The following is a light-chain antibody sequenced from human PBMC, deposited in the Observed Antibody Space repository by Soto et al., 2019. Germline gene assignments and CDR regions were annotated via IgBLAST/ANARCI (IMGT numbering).Light chain of an antibody. J-gene: IGLJ3*02. V-gene: IGLV1-40*01. CDR1: SYNIGAGYD. CDR2: GNI. Sequence: QSVLTQPPSVSGAPGQRVTISCTGSSYNIGAGYDVHWYQQLPGTAPKLLIYGNINRPSGVPDRFSGSKSGTSASLAITGLQAEDEGDYYCQSYDSSLSGVVFGGGTKLTAL. CDR3: QSYDSSLSGVV.